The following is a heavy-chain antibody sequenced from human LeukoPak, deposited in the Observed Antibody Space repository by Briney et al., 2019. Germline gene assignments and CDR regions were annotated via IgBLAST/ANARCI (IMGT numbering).Heavy chain of an antibody. V-gene: IGHV4-59*08. J-gene: IGHJ4*02. D-gene: IGHD3-22*01. Sequence: SETLSLTCTVSGGSISSYYWSWIRQPPGKGLEWIGYTYYSGSTNYNPSLKSRVTISVDTSKNQFSLKLSSVTAADTAVYYCARSRLSSGYSYYFDYWGQGTLVTVSS. CDR2: TYYSGST. CDR3: ARSRLSSGYSYYFDY. CDR1: GGSISSYY.